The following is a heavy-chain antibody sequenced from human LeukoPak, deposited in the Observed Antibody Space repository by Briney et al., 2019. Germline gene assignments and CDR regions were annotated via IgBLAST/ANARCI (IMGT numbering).Heavy chain of an antibody. V-gene: IGHV3-30-3*01. J-gene: IGHJ4*02. CDR3: ARAGLSSGYYSVFRYFDY. Sequence: GRSLRLSCAASGFTFSSYAMHWVRQAPGKGLEWVAVISYDGSNKYYADSVKGRFTISRDNSKNTLYLQMNSLRAEDTAVYYCARAGLSSGYYSVFRYFDYWGQGTLVTVSS. CDR1: GFTFSSYA. D-gene: IGHD3-22*01. CDR2: ISYDGSNK.